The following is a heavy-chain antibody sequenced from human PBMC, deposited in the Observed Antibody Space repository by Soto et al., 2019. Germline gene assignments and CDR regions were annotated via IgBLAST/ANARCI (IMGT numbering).Heavy chain of an antibody. J-gene: IGHJ4*02. D-gene: IGHD5-18*01. CDR2: INHLTTT. CDR1: GGSFSIYH. Sequence: PSGTLSLTCAVDGGSFSIYHWSWIRQTPGKGLEWIGEINHLTTTNYNPSLKSRVIISLDTPKNQFSLKLSSVTAADTAVYYCARGYDTALAPIFWGQGILVTVSS. V-gene: IGHV4-34*01. CDR3: ARGYDTALAPIF.